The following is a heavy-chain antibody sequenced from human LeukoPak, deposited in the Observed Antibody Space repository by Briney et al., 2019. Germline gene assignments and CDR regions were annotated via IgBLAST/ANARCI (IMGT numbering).Heavy chain of an antibody. J-gene: IGHJ4*02. CDR3: ARSIPYGTTWYGRSDY. CDR2: INHNGNVN. D-gene: IGHD6-13*01. Sequence: GGSLRLSCAASGFTFSSYWMNWARQAPGKGLEWVASINHNGNVNYYVDSVKGRFTISRDNALNSLYLQMNSLRAEDTAIYYCARSIPYGTTWYGRSDYWGQGTLVTVSS. V-gene: IGHV3-7*03. CDR1: GFTFSSYW.